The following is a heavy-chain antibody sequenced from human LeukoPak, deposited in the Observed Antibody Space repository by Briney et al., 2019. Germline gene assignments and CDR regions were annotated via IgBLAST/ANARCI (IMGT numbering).Heavy chain of an antibody. CDR3: ARVKKGYCSSTSCLTPSGLDY. J-gene: IGHJ4*02. CDR2: IYTSGST. Sequence: SETLSLTCTVSGGSISSYYWSWIRQPAGKGLEWIGRIYTSGSTNYNPSLKSRVTMSVDTSKNQFSLKLSSVTAADTAVYYCARVKKGYCSSTSCLTPSGLDYWGQGTLVTVSS. CDR1: GGSISSYY. D-gene: IGHD2-2*01. V-gene: IGHV4-4*07.